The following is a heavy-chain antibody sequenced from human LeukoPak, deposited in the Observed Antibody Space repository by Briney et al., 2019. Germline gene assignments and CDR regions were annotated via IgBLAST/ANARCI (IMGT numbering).Heavy chain of an antibody. D-gene: IGHD2-21*02. V-gene: IGHV3-33*01. CDR1: GFTFSSYG. CDR2: IWYDGSNK. CDR3: ARELLAYCGGDCYPIAFDI. J-gene: IGHJ3*02. Sequence: GGSLRLSCAASGFTFSSYGMHWVRQAPGKGLEWVAVIWYDGSNKYYADSVKGRFTISRDNSKNTLYLQMNSLRAEDTAVYYCARELLAYCGGDCYPIAFDIWGQGTMVSVSS.